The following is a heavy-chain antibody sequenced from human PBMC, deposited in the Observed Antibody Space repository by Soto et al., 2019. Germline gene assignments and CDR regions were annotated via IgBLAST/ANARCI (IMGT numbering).Heavy chain of an antibody. CDR3: ARVSRSTYYYDSSGYYDY. CDR1: GYTFTGYY. D-gene: IGHD3-22*01. J-gene: IGHJ4*02. Sequence: ASVKVSCKASGYTFTGYYMHWVRQAPGQGLEWMGWINPNSGGTNYAQKFQGRVTITRDTSASTAYMELSSLRSEDTAVYYCARVSRSTYYYDSSGYYDYWGQGTLVTVSS. CDR2: INPNSGGT. V-gene: IGHV1-2*02.